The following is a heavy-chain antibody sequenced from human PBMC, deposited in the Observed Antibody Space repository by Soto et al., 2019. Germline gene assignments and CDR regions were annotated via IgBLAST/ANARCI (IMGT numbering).Heavy chain of an antibody. V-gene: IGHV3-23*01. J-gene: IGHJ4*02. Sequence: GGSLRLSCAASRFTFSTYAMSWVRQAPGKGLEWLSALSGRGVITYYADSVKGRFTISRDNSRNTLDRQMNSLTAEDTAVYYCAKGWGFSNYYFDYWGQGALVTVSS. CDR3: AKGWGFSNYYFDY. CDR1: RFTFSTYA. D-gene: IGHD4-4*01. CDR2: LSGRGVIT.